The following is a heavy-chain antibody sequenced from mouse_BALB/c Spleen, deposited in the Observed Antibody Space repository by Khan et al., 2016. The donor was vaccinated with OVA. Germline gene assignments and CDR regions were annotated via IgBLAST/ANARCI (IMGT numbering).Heavy chain of an antibody. Sequence: QIQLVQSGPELRKPGETVKISCKASGYTFTNYGMNWVKQAPGKGLKWMGWINTYTGEPTYDDDFKGRFAFSLETSASTAYLQINNLKNEDMGTYFCGISQLIVYAIDYWGQGTSVTVSS. CDR1: GYTFTNYG. J-gene: IGHJ4*01. CDR3: GISQLIVYAIDY. D-gene: IGHD1-1*01. V-gene: IGHV9-1*02. CDR2: INTYTGEP.